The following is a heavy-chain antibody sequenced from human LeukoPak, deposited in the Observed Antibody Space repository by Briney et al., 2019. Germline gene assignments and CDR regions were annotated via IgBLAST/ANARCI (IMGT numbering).Heavy chain of an antibody. CDR1: GDSIHDYF. D-gene: IGHD6-19*01. J-gene: IGHJ3*02. Sequence: SETLSLTCTVSGDSIHDYFWTWVRQPAGKGLEWIGRIYASGSTNYNPSLKSRGTMSVDTSKNQFSLELKSVTAADTAVYYCARGAAVALAAFDIWGHGTMVTVSS. CDR3: ARGAAVALAAFDI. CDR2: IYASGST. V-gene: IGHV4-4*07.